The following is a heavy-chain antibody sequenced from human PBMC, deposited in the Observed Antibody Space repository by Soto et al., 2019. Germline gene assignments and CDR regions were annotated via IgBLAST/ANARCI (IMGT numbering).Heavy chain of an antibody. V-gene: IGHV4-39*07. D-gene: IGHD3-22*01. Sequence: SETLSLTCTVSGGSISSGDYYWSWIRQPPGKGLEWIEEINHSGSTNYNPSLKSRVTISVDTSKNQFSLKLSSVTAADTAVYYCATLTGHYYDSSGTVWFDPWGQGTLVTVSS. CDR3: ATLTGHYYDSSGTVWFDP. CDR1: GGSISSGDYY. J-gene: IGHJ5*02. CDR2: INHSGST.